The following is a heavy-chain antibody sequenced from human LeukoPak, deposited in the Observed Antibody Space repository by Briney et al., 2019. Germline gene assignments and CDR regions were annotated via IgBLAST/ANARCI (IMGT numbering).Heavy chain of an antibody. CDR3: ARGALTNYDFWSGYPDDY. D-gene: IGHD3-3*01. CDR1: GYTFTSYD. Sequence: ASVKVSCKASGYTFTSYDINWVRQATGQGLEWMGWMNPNSGNTGYAQKFQGRVTMTRNTSISTAYMELSSLRSEDTAAYYCARGALTNYDFWSGYPDDYWGQGTLVTVSS. CDR2: MNPNSGNT. J-gene: IGHJ4*02. V-gene: IGHV1-8*01.